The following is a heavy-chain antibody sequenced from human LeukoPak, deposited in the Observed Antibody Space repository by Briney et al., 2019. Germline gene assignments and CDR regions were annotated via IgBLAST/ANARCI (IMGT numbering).Heavy chain of an antibody. CDR2: IYHSGST. CDR3: ARVRVVANWFDP. J-gene: IGHJ5*02. CDR1: GGSISSSNW. V-gene: IGHV4-4*02. Sequence: PSETLSLTCTVSGGSISSSNWWSWVRQPPGKGLEWIGEIYHSGSTNYNPSLKSRVTISVDKSKNQFSLKLSSVTAADTAVYYCARVRVVANWFDPWGQGTLVTVPS. D-gene: IGHD2-15*01.